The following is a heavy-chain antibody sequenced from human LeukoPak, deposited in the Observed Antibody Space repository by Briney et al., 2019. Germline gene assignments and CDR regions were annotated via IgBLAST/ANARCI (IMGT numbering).Heavy chain of an antibody. D-gene: IGHD2-2*01. CDR1: GFTFSSYS. V-gene: IGHV3-21*01. Sequence: GGSLRLSCAASGFTFSSYSMNWVRQAPGKGLEWVSSISSSSSYIYYADSVKGRFTISRDNAKNSLYLQMNSLRAEDTAVYYCARDASNIVVVPAARDAFDIWGQGTMVTVSS. J-gene: IGHJ3*02. CDR2: ISSSSSYI. CDR3: ARDASNIVVVPAARDAFDI.